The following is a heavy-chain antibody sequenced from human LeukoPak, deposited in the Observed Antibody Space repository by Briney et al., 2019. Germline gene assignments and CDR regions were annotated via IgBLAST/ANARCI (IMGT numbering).Heavy chain of an antibody. D-gene: IGHD3-10*01. CDR2: IIPNFGTT. Sequence: SVKVSCKASGGTFSSYAISWVRQAPGQGLEWMGGIIPNFGTTNYAQKFQGRVTITTDESTSTAYMELSSLRSDDTAVYYCARDLGFDYYCHMDVWGKGTTVTVSS. V-gene: IGHV1-69*05. CDR3: ARDLGFDYYCHMDV. CDR1: GGTFSSYA. J-gene: IGHJ6*03.